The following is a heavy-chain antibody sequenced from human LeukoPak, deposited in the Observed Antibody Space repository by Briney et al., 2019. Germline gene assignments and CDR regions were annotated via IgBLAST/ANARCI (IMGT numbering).Heavy chain of an antibody. Sequence: GGSLRLSCAASGFTFSSYSMNWVRQAPGKGLEWVSYISSSGSTIYYADSVKGRFTISRDNAKNSLYLQMNSLRAEDTAVYYCAREYSSGWKGDAFDIWGQGTMVTVSS. CDR1: GFTFSSYS. V-gene: IGHV3-48*04. J-gene: IGHJ3*02. CDR2: ISSSGSTI. D-gene: IGHD6-19*01. CDR3: AREYSSGWKGDAFDI.